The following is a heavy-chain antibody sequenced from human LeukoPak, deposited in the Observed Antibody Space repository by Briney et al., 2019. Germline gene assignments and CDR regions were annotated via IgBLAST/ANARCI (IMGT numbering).Heavy chain of an antibody. V-gene: IGHV3-66*01. D-gene: IGHD3-10*01. Sequence: GGSLRLSCAASGFTVSSNYMSWVRQAPGKGLEWVSVIYSGGSTYYADSVKGRFTISRDNSKNTLYLRMNIVRAEGTAVYYCARGPGSGTGGMDVWGQGTTVTVSS. CDR1: GFTVSSNY. J-gene: IGHJ6*02. CDR2: IYSGGST. CDR3: ARGPGSGTGGMDV.